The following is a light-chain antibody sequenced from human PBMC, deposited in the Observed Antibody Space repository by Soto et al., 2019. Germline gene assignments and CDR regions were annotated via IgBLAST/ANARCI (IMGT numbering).Light chain of an antibody. Sequence: QSVLTQPPSASGTPGQRVSISCSGGSSNIGTNTVNWYQHLPGTAPKLLIFSNDERPSGVPDRFSGSKSGTSASLAISGLQFDDEADYYCATWDDSLNGVVFGGGTKLTVL. CDR3: ATWDDSLNGVV. J-gene: IGLJ2*01. V-gene: IGLV1-44*01. CDR1: SSNIGTNT. CDR2: SND.